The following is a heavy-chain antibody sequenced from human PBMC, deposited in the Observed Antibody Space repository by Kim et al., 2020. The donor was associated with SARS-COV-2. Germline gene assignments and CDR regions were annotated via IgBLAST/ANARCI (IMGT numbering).Heavy chain of an antibody. V-gene: IGHV3-74*01. Sequence: GGSLRLSCAASGFTFSTYWMYWVRQAPGKGLVCVARINSYGSRTNYADSVTGRFTISRDNAKNPLYLQINSMRAADTAVYYCARPSSTSCPCYYMDVWGKCTPVYVAS. CDR1: GFTFSTYW. D-gene: IGHD2-2*01. CDR2: INSYGSRT. J-gene: IGHJ6*03. CDR3: ARPSSTSCPCYYMDV.